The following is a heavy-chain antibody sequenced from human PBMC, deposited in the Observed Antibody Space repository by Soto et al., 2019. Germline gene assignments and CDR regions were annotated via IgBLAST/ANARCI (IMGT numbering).Heavy chain of an antibody. D-gene: IGHD3-22*01. J-gene: IGHJ3*01. CDR3: AKDVGYDSSGSWWGALDV. V-gene: IGHV1-69*01. CDR1: GGTFSSYA. Sequence: QVQLVQSGAEVKKPGSSVKVSCKASGGTFSSYAISWVRQAPGQGLEWMGGIIPIFGTANYAQKFQGRVTITADESTSTAYMELSSLRSEDTAVYYCAKDVGYDSSGSWWGALDVWGQGTTVIVSS. CDR2: IIPIFGTA.